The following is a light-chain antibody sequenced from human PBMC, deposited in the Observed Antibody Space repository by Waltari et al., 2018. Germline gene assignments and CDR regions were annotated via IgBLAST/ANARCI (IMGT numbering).Light chain of an antibody. V-gene: IGKV1D-12*01. Sequence: DIQMTQSPSYVSASVGDRVTITCRASPGISNWLAWYQQRPGEAPKLLIYAASIWQSGVPSRFSGSGSGSDFTLTITSLQPDDFGSYHCQQVNSYPFTFGQGTKLEI. J-gene: IGKJ2*01. CDR2: AAS. CDR1: PGISNW. CDR3: QQVNSYPFT.